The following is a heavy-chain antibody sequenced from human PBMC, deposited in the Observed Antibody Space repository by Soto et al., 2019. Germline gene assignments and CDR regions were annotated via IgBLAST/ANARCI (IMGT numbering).Heavy chain of an antibody. V-gene: IGHV1-58*01. CDR2: IVVGSGNT. J-gene: IGHJ6*02. CDR3: AAGGSEITIFGVVINPRYVYYYGMDV. CDR1: GFTFTSSA. D-gene: IGHD3-3*01. Sequence: SVKVSCKASGFTFTSSAVQWVRQARGQRLEWIGWIVVGSGNTNYAQKFQERVTITRDMSTSTAYMELSSLRSEDTAVYYCAAGGSEITIFGVVINPRYVYYYGMDVCGQRTTVTVSS.